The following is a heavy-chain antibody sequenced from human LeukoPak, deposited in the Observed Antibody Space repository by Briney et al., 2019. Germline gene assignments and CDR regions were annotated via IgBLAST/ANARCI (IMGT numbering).Heavy chain of an antibody. D-gene: IGHD6-13*01. CDR2: IKQDGSEK. Sequence: GGSLRLSCAASGFTFSSYWMSWVRQAPGKGLEWVANIKQDGSEKYYVDSVKGRFTISRDNARNSLYLQMNSLRAEDTAVYYCARGRYSSSWYYFDYWGQGTLVTVSS. V-gene: IGHV3-7*01. J-gene: IGHJ4*02. CDR1: GFTFSSYW. CDR3: ARGRYSSSWYYFDY.